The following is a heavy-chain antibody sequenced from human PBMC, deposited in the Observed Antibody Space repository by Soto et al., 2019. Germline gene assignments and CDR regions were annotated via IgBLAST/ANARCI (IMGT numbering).Heavy chain of an antibody. CDR3: SRDKLYFYGMDV. CDR2: VYYSGSA. V-gene: IGHV4-59*01. J-gene: IGHJ6*01. Sequence: SETLSLTCIGSGGSINTYYWSWIRQSPGKGLEWIGYVYYSGSADYNPSLKSRVTLSVDTSKNQFSLKLSSVTAADTAVYYCSRDKLYFYGMDVCGQGSTDPVSS. CDR1: GGSINTYY.